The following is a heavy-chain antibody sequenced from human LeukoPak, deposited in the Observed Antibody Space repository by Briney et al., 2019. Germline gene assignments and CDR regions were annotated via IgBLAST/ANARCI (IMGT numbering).Heavy chain of an antibody. Sequence: ASVKVSCKASGYTFTSYGISWVRQAPGQGLEWMGWISACNGNTNYAQKLQGRVTMTTDTSTSTAYMELRSLRSDDTAVYYCARDLRYSGYDWAGVGYWGQGTLVTVSS. D-gene: IGHD5-12*01. CDR2: ISACNGNT. V-gene: IGHV1-18*01. CDR3: ARDLRYSGYDWAGVGY. J-gene: IGHJ4*02. CDR1: GYTFTSYG.